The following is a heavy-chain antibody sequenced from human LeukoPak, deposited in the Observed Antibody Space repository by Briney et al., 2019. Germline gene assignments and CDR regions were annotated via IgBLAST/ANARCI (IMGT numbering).Heavy chain of an antibody. CDR3: ATQRGSYLWGTDFDY. J-gene: IGHJ4*02. CDR1: GYTFTSYY. D-gene: IGHD3-16*01. V-gene: IGHV1-46*01. CDR2: INPSGGST. Sequence: ASVKVSCKTSGYTFTSYYMHWVRQAPGQGLEWMGIINPSGGSTTSAQKFQGRVTMTRDTSISTAYMELGRLRSDDTAVYYCATQRGSYLWGTDFDYWGQGTLVTVSS.